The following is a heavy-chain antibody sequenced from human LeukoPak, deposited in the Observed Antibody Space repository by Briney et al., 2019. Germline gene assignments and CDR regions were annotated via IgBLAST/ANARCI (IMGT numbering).Heavy chain of an antibody. V-gene: IGHV4-59*01. CDR3: ARAVGGAAAGLFDP. CDR1: GGSISSYY. Sequence: SETLSLTCTVSGGSISSYYWSWIRQPPGKGLEGIGYIYYSGSTNYNPSLKSRVTISVDTSKNQFSLKLSSVTAADTAVYYCARAVGGAAAGLFDPWGQGTLVTVSS. CDR2: IYYSGST. J-gene: IGHJ5*02. D-gene: IGHD6-13*01.